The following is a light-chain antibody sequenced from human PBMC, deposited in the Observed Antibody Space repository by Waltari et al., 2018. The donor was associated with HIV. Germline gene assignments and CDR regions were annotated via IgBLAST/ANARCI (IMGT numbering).Light chain of an antibody. CDR3: QQYYSYPFT. CDR2: ATS. CDR1: QGISSS. V-gene: IGKV1-8*01. J-gene: IGKJ3*01. Sequence: AIRMTQSPSSFSASTGDRVTITCRASQGISSSLAWYQQKPGKAPKLLIYATSTLQSGVPSRFSGSGSGTDFTLTISYLQSEDSATYFCQQYYSYPFTFGPGTKVDIK.